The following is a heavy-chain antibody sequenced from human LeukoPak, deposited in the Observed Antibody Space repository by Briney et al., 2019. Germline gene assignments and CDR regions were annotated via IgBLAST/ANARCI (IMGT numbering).Heavy chain of an antibody. Sequence: SETLSLTCTVSGYSISSGYYWGWIRQPPGKGLEWIGSIYHSGSTYYNPSLKSRVTISVDTSKNQFSLKLSSVTAADTAVYYCARAGPWYQLPIFFYWGQGTLVTVSS. D-gene: IGHD2-2*01. J-gene: IGHJ4*02. CDR3: ARAGPWYQLPIFFY. CDR2: IYHSGST. CDR1: GYSISSGYY. V-gene: IGHV4-38-2*02.